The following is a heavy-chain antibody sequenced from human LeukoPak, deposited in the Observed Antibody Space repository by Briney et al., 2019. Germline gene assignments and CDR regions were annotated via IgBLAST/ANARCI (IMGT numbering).Heavy chain of an antibody. CDR3: AGDFPYYYDSSGYSLHY. CDR2: ISYDGSNK. Sequence: PGRSLRLSCAASGFTFSSYGMHWVRQAPGKGLEWVAVISYDGSNKYYADSVKGRFTISRDNSKNTLYLQMNSLRAEDTAVYYCAGDFPYYYDSSGYSLHYWGQGTLVTVSS. CDR1: GFTFSSYG. J-gene: IGHJ4*02. D-gene: IGHD3-22*01. V-gene: IGHV3-30*03.